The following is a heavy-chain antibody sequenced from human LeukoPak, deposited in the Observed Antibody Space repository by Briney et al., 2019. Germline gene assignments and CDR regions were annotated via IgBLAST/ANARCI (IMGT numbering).Heavy chain of an antibody. D-gene: IGHD3-22*01. Sequence: VASVKVSCKVSGYTLTELSMHWVRQAPGKGLEWMGGFDPEDGETIYAQKFQGRVTMTEDTSTDTAYMELSSLRSEDTAVYYCAVRPAIYDSSGYYSDYWGQGTTVTVSS. V-gene: IGHV1-24*01. J-gene: IGHJ4*03. CDR1: GYTLTELS. CDR3: AVRPAIYDSSGYYSDY. CDR2: FDPEDGET.